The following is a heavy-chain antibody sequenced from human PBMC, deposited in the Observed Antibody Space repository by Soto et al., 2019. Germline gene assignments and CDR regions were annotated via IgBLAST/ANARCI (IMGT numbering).Heavy chain of an antibody. D-gene: IGHD3-3*01. CDR3: ARGQRFSDWFDP. J-gene: IGHJ5*02. CDR1: GATMNSYY. CDR2: IYSSGST. V-gene: IGHV4-4*07. Sequence: QVPLQESGPGLVKPSGTLSLNCTVSGATMNSYYWTWIRHPAGKGLEWIGRIYSSGSTKYNPSLQSRVTMSLDTSKNQFSLRLTSVTAADTAVYYCARGQRFSDWFDPWGQGTLVTVSS.